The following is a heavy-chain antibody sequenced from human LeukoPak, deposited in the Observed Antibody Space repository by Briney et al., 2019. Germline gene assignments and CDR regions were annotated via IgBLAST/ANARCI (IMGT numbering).Heavy chain of an antibody. V-gene: IGHV4-39*07. CDR1: SGSISSSSYY. CDR2: IYYSGNT. D-gene: IGHD3-10*01. CDR3: AREGRLGCFDY. J-gene: IGHJ4*02. Sequence: SETLSLTCSVSSGSISSSSYYWGWIRQPPGKGLEWIGSIYYSGNTYYNPSLKSRVTISVDTSKNHFSLKLISVTAADTAVYYCAREGRLGCFDYWGQGTLVTVSS.